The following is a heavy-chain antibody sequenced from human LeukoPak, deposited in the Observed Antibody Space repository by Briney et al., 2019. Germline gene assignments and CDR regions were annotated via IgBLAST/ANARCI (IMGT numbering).Heavy chain of an antibody. Sequence: PGGSLRLSCAASGFTFSSYSMNLVRQAPGKGLEWVSYISSSSSTIYYADSVKGRFTISRDNAKNSLYLQMNSLRAEDTAVYYCARGGSSHDYYDSSGPTDYWGQGTLVTVSS. CDR3: ARGGSSHDYYDSSGPTDY. V-gene: IGHV3-48*01. CDR2: ISSSSSTI. CDR1: GFTFSSYS. J-gene: IGHJ4*02. D-gene: IGHD3-22*01.